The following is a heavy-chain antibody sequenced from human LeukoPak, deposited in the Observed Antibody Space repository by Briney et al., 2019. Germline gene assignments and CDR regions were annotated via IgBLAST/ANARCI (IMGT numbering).Heavy chain of an antibody. CDR2: IYHSGST. Sequence: SVTVSLTCTVSGGSISSYYWSWIRQPPGKGLEWIGYIYHSGSTTHNPSLKSRVTISVDTSKNQFSLKLSSVTAADTAVYYCARHFGIVVAGTSFDYWGQGTLVTVSS. CDR1: GGSISSYY. D-gene: IGHD6-19*01. CDR3: ARHFGIVVAGTSFDY. J-gene: IGHJ4*02. V-gene: IGHV4-59*08.